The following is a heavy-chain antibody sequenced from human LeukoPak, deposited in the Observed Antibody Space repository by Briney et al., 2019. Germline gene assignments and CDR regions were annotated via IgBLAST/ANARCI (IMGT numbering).Heavy chain of an antibody. CDR1: GSSFSNYY. J-gene: IGHJ4*02. D-gene: IGHD1-26*01. CDR3: ASRTGSYYPFDS. Sequence: GASLKISCKGSGSSFSNYYIDWVRPMPGKGLEWMGVMYPGGSDIRYSPSFQGQVTISADKSIDTAYLQWSSLKASDSAMYYCASRTGSYYPFDSWGQGTLVTVSS. V-gene: IGHV5-51*01. CDR2: MYPGGSDI.